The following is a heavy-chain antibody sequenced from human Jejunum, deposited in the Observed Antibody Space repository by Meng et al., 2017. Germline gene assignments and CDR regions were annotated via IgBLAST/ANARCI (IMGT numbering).Heavy chain of an antibody. D-gene: IGHD4-23*01. J-gene: IGHJ4*02. Sequence: SETLSLTCSVSGYSISSGYYWGWIRLPPGKGREWIANIDHSGSTFYNPSLKSRVTISLDTSDNQFSLKLNSVAAADTAVYYCARGTGNYGGKFAYWGQGNRV. CDR3: ARGTGNYGGKFAY. CDR2: IDHSGST. V-gene: IGHV4-38-2*02. CDR1: GYSISSGYY.